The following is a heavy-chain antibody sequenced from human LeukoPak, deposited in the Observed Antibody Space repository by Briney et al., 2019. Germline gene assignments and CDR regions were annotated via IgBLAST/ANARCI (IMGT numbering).Heavy chain of an antibody. Sequence: LETLSLTCAVYGGSFSGYYWSWIRQPPGKGLEWTGEINHSGSTNYNPSLKSRVTISVDTSKNQFSLKLSSVTAAGTAVYYCARKRRGRYCSGGSCYTVFLILDYWGQGTLVTVSS. V-gene: IGHV4-34*01. CDR2: INHSGST. J-gene: IGHJ4*02. CDR3: ARKRRGRYCSGGSCYTVFLILDY. CDR1: GGSFSGYY. D-gene: IGHD2-15*01.